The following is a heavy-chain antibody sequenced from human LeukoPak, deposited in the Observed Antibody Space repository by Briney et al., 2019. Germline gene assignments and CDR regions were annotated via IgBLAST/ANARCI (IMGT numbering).Heavy chain of an antibody. CDR3: ARGKRAGPQLMDY. V-gene: IGHV4-59*01. J-gene: IGHJ4*02. Sequence: SETLSLTCTVSGGSISSYYWNWIRQPPGKGVEWIGYIYYSGSTNYNPSLKSRVTISVDTSKNQFSLKLSSVTAADAAVYYCARGKRAGPQLMDYWGQGTLVTVSS. CDR1: GGSISSYY. D-gene: IGHD2-8*01. CDR2: IYYSGST.